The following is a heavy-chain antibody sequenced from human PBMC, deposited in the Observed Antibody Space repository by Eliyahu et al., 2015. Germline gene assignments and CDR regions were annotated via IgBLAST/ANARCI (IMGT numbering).Heavy chain of an antibody. CDR2: IWYDGSQT. Sequence: QAQLEESGGGVVRPGGSLRLSCXXSEFSFSSFHMYWVRQSPGKGLEWVAFIWYDGSQTLYADSVKGRFIVSRDNSKETLFLQMDNLRVDDTAVYYCATDYSSSGVPTWGQG. J-gene: IGHJ5*02. CDR3: ATDYSSSGVPT. D-gene: IGHD2-21*01. V-gene: IGHV3-30*02. CDR1: EFSFSSFH.